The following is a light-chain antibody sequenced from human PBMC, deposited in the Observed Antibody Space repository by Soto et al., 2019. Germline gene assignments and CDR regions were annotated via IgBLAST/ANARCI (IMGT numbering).Light chain of an antibody. CDR3: QQYYSTPPT. CDR2: WAS. V-gene: IGKV4-1*01. J-gene: IGKJ4*01. Sequence: DIVMTQSPDSLAVSLGERVTINCKSSQSVLYSSNNKNYLAWYQQKPGQPPKLLIYWASTRESGVPDRFSGSGSWTDFTLTISSLQAEDVAVYYCQQYYSTPPTFGGGTKVEIK. CDR1: QSVLYSSNNKNY.